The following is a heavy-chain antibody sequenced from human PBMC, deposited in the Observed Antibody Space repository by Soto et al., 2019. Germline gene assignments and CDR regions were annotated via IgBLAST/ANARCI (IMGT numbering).Heavy chain of an antibody. CDR2: IWYDGSNK. Sequence: GGSLRLSCAASGFTFSSYGMHWVRQAPGKGLEWVAVIWYDGSNKYYAESVKGRFTISRDNSKNTLYLQMNSLRAEDTAVYYCPRDSHVGSGWQLTADYWGQGTLVTVSS. J-gene: IGHJ4*02. CDR1: GFTFSSYG. V-gene: IGHV3-33*01. D-gene: IGHD6-19*01. CDR3: PRDSHVGSGWQLTADY.